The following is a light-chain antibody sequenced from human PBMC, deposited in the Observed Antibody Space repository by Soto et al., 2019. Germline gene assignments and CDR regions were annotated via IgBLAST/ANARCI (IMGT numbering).Light chain of an antibody. CDR1: QSVNTY. CDR3: QQYNSYTWT. CDR2: GAS. Sequence: DIQMTQSPSTLSASLGARVPITCRASQSVNTYLNWHQQKPGKAPKLLIHGASSLQSGVPSRFSGSGSGTEFTLTISSLQPDDFATYYCQQYNSYTWTFGQGTKVDIK. V-gene: IGKV1-5*01. J-gene: IGKJ1*01.